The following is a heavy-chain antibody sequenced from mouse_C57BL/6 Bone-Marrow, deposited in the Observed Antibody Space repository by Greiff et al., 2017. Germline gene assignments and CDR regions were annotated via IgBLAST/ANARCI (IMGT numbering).Heavy chain of an antibody. CDR1: GYTFTSYW. V-gene: IGHV1-52*01. J-gene: IGHJ4*01. D-gene: IGHD2-3*01. CDR3: ARGGWFPAMDY. CDR2: IDPSDSDT. Sequence: QVQLQQPGAELARPGSSVKLSCKASGYTFTSYWMHWVKQRPIQGLEWIGKIDPSDSDTHYNQKFKDKATLTVDKSSSTAYMQLSSLTSEDSAVYYCARGGWFPAMDYWGQGTSVTVSS.